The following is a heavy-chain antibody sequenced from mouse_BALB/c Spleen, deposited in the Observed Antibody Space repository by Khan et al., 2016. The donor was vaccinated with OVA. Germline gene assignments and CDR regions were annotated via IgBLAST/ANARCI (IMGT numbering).Heavy chain of an antibody. CDR3: TSLAYYYDSEGFAY. Sequence: EVKLVESGGDLVKPGGSLKLSCAASGFTFSTYGMSWVRQAPDKRLEWVATVSTGGSYTYYPDSVKGRFTIPRDNAKNTLYLQISGLRSEDTAMFYCTSLAYYYDSEGFAYWGQGTLVTVSA. CDR1: GFTFSTYG. CDR2: VSTGGSYT. D-gene: IGHD1-1*01. V-gene: IGHV5-6*01. J-gene: IGHJ3*01.